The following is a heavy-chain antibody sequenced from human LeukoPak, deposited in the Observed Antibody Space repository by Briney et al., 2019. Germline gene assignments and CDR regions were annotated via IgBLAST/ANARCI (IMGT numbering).Heavy chain of an antibody. CDR1: GFTFSSYA. CDR3: ANLKGRLPEFDY. J-gene: IGHJ4*02. CDR2: ISYDGSNK. D-gene: IGHD2-2*01. V-gene: IGHV3-30-3*01. Sequence: GRSLRLSCAASGFTFSSYAMHWVRQAPGKGLEWVAVISYDGSNKYYADSVKGRFTISRDNSKNTLYLQMNSLRAEDTAVYYCANLKGRLPEFDYWGRGTLVTVSS.